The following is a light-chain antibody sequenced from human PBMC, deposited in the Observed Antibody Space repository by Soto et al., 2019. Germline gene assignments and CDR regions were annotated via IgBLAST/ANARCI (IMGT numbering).Light chain of an antibody. CDR3: VLYMGGGIAV. Sequence: QTVVTQEPSFSVSPGGTVTLTCGLNSGSVSTSYYPSWYQQTPGQAPRTLIHSTNTRSSGVPDRFSGSILGNKAALTSTGAQADDDSDYYCVLYMGGGIAVFGGGTKLTVL. CDR1: SGSVSTSYY. J-gene: IGLJ3*02. V-gene: IGLV8-61*01. CDR2: STN.